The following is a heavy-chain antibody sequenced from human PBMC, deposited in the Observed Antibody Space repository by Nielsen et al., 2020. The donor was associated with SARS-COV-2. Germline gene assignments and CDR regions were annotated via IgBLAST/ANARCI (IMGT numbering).Heavy chain of an antibody. V-gene: IGHV4-34*01. J-gene: IGHJ4*02. Sequence: ESLKISCAVYDGSFSGYYWSWIRQPPGKGLEWIGEINHSGSTNYNPSLKSRVTISVDTSKNQFSLKLSSVTAADTAVYYCAKRAPWYYGSGKYFDYWGQGTLVTVSS. CDR2: INHSGST. D-gene: IGHD3-10*01. CDR3: AKRAPWYYGSGKYFDY. CDR1: DGSFSGYY.